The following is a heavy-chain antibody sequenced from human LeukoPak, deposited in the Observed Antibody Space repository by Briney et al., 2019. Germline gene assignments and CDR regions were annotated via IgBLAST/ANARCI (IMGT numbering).Heavy chain of an antibody. D-gene: IGHD6-13*01. CDR2: IYHSART. Sequence: PSETLSLTCTVSGYSISSGYYWGWIRQPPGKGLEWIGSIYHSARTYYNPSLKRPVTISVDTPKNQFSLKLRSVTAADPAVYFCAREGDSSSVGWFDPWGQGTLVTVSS. CDR3: AREGDSSSVGWFDP. CDR1: GYSISSGYY. V-gene: IGHV4-38-2*02. J-gene: IGHJ5*02.